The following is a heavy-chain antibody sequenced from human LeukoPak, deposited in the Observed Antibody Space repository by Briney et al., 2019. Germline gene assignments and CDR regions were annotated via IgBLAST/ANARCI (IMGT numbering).Heavy chain of an antibody. J-gene: IGHJ4*02. Sequence: SQTLSLTCAISGDSVSSNIPAWNWIRQSPSRGIKWLGRTYYRSKWYTEYALSVKSRITLSPDTSKNHFSLQLNSVTPEDTAVYYCARVRDDYNYYFDYWGQGTLVTVSS. CDR3: ARVRDDYNYYFDY. CDR2: TYYRSKWYT. D-gene: IGHD5-24*01. V-gene: IGHV6-1*01. CDR1: GDSVSSNIPA.